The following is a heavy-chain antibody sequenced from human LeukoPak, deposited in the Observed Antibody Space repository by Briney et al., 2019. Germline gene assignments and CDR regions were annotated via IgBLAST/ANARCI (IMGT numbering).Heavy chain of an antibody. CDR2: ITPIFGTA. J-gene: IGHJ6*03. Sequence: SVKVSCKASGGTFSSYAISWVRQAPGQGLEWMGGITPIFGTANYAQKFQGRVTITADESTSTAYMELSSLRSEDTAVYYCARDQRGFQLLVGRYYMDVWGKGTTVTVSS. V-gene: IGHV1-69*13. D-gene: IGHD2-2*01. CDR1: GGTFSSYA. CDR3: ARDQRGFQLLVGRYYMDV.